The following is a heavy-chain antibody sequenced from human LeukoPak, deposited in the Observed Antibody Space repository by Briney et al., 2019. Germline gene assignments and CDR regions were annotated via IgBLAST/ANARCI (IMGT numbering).Heavy chain of an antibody. J-gene: IGHJ3*02. Sequence: PGGSLRLSCVASGFTFSSYAMSWVRQAPGKGLEWVSAISGSGGSTYYADSVKGRFTISRDNSKNTLYLQMNSLRAEDTAVYYCARGVVVTANPADAFDIWGQGTMVTVSS. CDR1: GFTFSSYA. D-gene: IGHD2-21*02. CDR3: ARGVVVTANPADAFDI. CDR2: ISGSGGST. V-gene: IGHV3-23*01.